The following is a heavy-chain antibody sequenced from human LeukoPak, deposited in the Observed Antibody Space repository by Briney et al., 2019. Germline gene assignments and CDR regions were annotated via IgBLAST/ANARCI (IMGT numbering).Heavy chain of an antibody. CDR3: ARGPWRIVVLPTPFDP. CDR1: GFTFSSYA. Sequence: GGSLRLSCAASGFTFSSYAMHWVRQAPGKGLEYVSAISSNGGSTYYANSVKGRFTISRDNSKNALYLQMGSLRAEDMAVYYCARGPWRIVVLPTPFDPWGQGTLVTVSS. J-gene: IGHJ5*02. V-gene: IGHV3-64*01. CDR2: ISSNGGST. D-gene: IGHD2-2*01.